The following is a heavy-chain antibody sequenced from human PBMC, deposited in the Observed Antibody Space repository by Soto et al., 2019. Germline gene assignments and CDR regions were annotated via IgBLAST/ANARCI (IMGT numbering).Heavy chain of an antibody. CDR3: ARGDPLLWFGEKVYYGMDV. CDR1: GGSISSYY. J-gene: IGHJ6*02. Sequence: QVQLQESRPGLVKPSETLSLTCTVSGGSISSYYWSWIRQPPGKGLEWIGYIYYSGSTNYNPSLKSRVTISVDTSKNQFSLKLSSVTAADTAVYYCARGDPLLWFGEKVYYGMDVWGQGTTVTVSS. D-gene: IGHD3-10*01. CDR2: IYYSGST. V-gene: IGHV4-59*01.